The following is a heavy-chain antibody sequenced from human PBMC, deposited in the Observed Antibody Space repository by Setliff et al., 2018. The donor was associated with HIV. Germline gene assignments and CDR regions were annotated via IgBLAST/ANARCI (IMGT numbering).Heavy chain of an antibody. J-gene: IGHJ3*02. Sequence: ASVKVSCKASGYTFTSYGISWVRQAPGQGLEWMGWISAYNGNTNYAQKLQGRVTMTTDTSTSTAYMELRSLRSDDTAVYYCAGDVDTAMVRDDAFDIWGQGTMVTVSS. V-gene: IGHV1-18*01. D-gene: IGHD5-18*01. CDR2: ISAYNGNT. CDR3: AGDVDTAMVRDDAFDI. CDR1: GYTFTSYG.